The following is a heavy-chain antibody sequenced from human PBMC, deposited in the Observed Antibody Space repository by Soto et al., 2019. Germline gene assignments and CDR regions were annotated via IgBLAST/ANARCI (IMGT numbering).Heavy chain of an antibody. J-gene: IGHJ6*02. CDR2: IYYSGST. V-gene: IGHV4-31*03. D-gene: IGHD2-2*01. Sequence: SETLSLTCTVSGGSISSGGYYWSWIRQHPGKGLEWIGYIYYSGSTYYNPSLKSRVTISVDTSKNQFSLKLSSVTAADTAVYYCARDIVVVPAAYQTSYYYGMDVWCQGPTVT. CDR3: ARDIVVVPAAYQTSYYYGMDV. CDR1: GGSISSGGYY.